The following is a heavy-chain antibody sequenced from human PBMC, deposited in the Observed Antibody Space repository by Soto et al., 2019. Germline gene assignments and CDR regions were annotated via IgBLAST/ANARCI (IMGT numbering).Heavy chain of an antibody. Sequence: GSLTLFFAASGSTVSNYGTHWVRPAPGKGLEWVAVISYGAANTYYADSVNGRFTISRDNSKNTLYLQMNSLRAEDTAVYYCAKAGDYYDNTGYFDLWGQGTLVTVSS. D-gene: IGHD3-22*01. J-gene: IGHJ4*02. V-gene: IGHV3-30*18. CDR3: AKAGDYYDNTGYFDL. CDR1: GSTVSNYG. CDR2: ISYGAANT.